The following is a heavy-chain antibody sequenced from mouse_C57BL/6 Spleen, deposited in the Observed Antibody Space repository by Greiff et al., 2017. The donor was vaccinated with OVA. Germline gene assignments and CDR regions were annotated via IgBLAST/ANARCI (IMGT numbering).Heavy chain of an antibody. CDR1: GFTFSDYG. CDR3: ARIHYGYYPYYAMDY. D-gene: IGHD2-3*01. Sequence: EVQVVEPGGGLVKPGGSLKLSCAASGFTFSDYGMHWVRQAPEKGLEWVAYISSGSSTIYYADTVKGRFTITRDTAKNTLFLQMTSLRSEDTAMYYCARIHYGYYPYYAMDYWGQGTSVTVSA. V-gene: IGHV5-17*01. J-gene: IGHJ4*01. CDR2: ISSGSSTI.